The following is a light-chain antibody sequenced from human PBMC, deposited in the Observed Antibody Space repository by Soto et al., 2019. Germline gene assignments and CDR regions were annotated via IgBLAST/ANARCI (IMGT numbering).Light chain of an antibody. CDR3: QQSYSTLT. Sequence: DIQMTQSPSSLSASVGDRVTITCRASQSISSYLNWYQQKPGKAPKLLIYAASSLQSGVPSSFSGSGSGTDFTLTISSLQPEDFANYYCQQSYSTLTFGPGTKVDIK. J-gene: IGKJ3*01. V-gene: IGKV1-39*01. CDR2: AAS. CDR1: QSISSY.